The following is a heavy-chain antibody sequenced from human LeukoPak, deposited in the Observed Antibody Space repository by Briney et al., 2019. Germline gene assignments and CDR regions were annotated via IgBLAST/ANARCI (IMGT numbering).Heavy chain of an antibody. CDR3: ARMVRGVSSVDY. CDR2: IYTSGST. V-gene: IGHV4-4*07. Sequence: SETLSLTCTVSGGSISSYYWSWIRQPAGKGLDWIGRIYTSGSTNYNPSLKSRVTMSVDTSKNQFSLKLSSVTAADTAVYYCARMVRGVSSVDYWGQGTLVTVSS. D-gene: IGHD3-10*01. CDR1: GGSISSYY. J-gene: IGHJ4*02.